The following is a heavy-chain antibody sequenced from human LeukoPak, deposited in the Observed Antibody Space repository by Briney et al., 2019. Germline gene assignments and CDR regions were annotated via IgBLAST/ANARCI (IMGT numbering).Heavy chain of an antibody. D-gene: IGHD6-19*01. Sequence: PGGSLRLSCAASGFLFSTYWMSWVRQAPGKGLEWVANIKQDGSEKFYVDSVKGRFTVSRDNAKNSLYLQMNSLRAEDTAVYYCARDDASSGWFLDYWGQGTLLTVSS. V-gene: IGHV3-7*01. CDR2: IKQDGSEK. CDR3: ARDDASSGWFLDY. J-gene: IGHJ4*02. CDR1: GFLFSTYW.